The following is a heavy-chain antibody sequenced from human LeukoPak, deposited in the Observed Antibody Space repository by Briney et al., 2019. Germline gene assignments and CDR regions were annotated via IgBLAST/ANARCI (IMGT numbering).Heavy chain of an antibody. D-gene: IGHD2-2*02. V-gene: IGHV4-59*08. CDR2: IYYDGST. CDR1: GGSMSNYW. J-gene: IGHJ5*02. CDR3: ARRLSSSLTCNIGPSGNWLDP. Sequence: SETPSLTCTVSGGSMSNYWWNWVRQPPGKGLEWIGYIYYDGSTHYNPSLNSRVTISIDTSKNQFSLKLNSVTAADTAVYYCARRLSSSLTCNIGPSGNWLDPWGQGTLVTVSS.